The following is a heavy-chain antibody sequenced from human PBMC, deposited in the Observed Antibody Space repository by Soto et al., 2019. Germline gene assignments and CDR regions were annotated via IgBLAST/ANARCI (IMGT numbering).Heavy chain of an antibody. CDR2: ISYDGSNK. Sequence: QVQLVESGGGVVQPGRSLRLSCAASGFTFSSYAMHWVRQAPGKGLEWVAVISYDGSNKYYADSVKGRFTISRDNSKNPLYLQMNSLRAEDTAVYYCARTEAVAGPSFDYWGQGTLVTVSS. V-gene: IGHV3-30-3*01. D-gene: IGHD6-19*01. CDR3: ARTEAVAGPSFDY. CDR1: GFTFSSYA. J-gene: IGHJ4*02.